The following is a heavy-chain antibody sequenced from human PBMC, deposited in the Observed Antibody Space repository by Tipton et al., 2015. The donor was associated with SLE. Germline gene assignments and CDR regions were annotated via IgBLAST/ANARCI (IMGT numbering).Heavy chain of an antibody. Sequence: TLSLTCTVSDGSVTSYYWSWIRQPPGKGLEWIGYISHSGSTNYNPSLKSRVTISLDTSKKQFSLLLNSVTAADTAVYYCARELTIAVASVFDYWGQGILVTVSS. V-gene: IGHV4-59*02. D-gene: IGHD6-13*01. CDR2: ISHSGST. J-gene: IGHJ4*02. CDR3: ARELTIAVASVFDY. CDR1: DGSVTSYY.